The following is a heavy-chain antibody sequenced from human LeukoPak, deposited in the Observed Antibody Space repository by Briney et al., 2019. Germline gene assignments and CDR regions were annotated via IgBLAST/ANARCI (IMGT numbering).Heavy chain of an antibody. V-gene: IGHV1-3*03. D-gene: IGHD3-10*01. Sequence: ASVKVSCKASGYTFSSYTMNWVRQAPGQRLEWMGWINPGNGNTKYSQEFQGRVTITRDTPASTAYMELSSLRSEDMAVYYCARGDGSGSYVWLAPWGQGTLVTVSS. CDR3: ARGDGSGSYVWLAP. CDR1: GYTFSSYT. J-gene: IGHJ5*02. CDR2: INPGNGNT.